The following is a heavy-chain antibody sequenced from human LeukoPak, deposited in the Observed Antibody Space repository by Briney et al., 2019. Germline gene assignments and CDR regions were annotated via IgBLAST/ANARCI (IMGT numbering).Heavy chain of an antibody. Sequence: GGSLRLSCAASGFTFSSYWMSWVRQAPGKGLERVANIKQDGSEKYYVDSVKGRFTISRDNAKNSLYLQMNSLRAEDTAVYYCASKGRYFDWLTPPHYWGQGTLVTVSS. V-gene: IGHV3-7*01. D-gene: IGHD3-9*01. CDR3: ASKGRYFDWLTPPHY. CDR2: IKQDGSEK. J-gene: IGHJ4*02. CDR1: GFTFSSYW.